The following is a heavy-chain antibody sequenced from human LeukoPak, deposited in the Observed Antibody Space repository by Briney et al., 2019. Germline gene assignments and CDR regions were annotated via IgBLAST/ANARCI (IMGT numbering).Heavy chain of an antibody. J-gene: IGHJ4*02. CDR1: GLTFSSYA. CDR2: ISYDGSNK. V-gene: IGHV3-30*04. CDR3: ARDHATIVIAAAFDY. Sequence: GRSLRLSCAASGLTFSSYAMHWVRQAPGKGLEWVAVISYDGSNKYYADSVKGRFTISRDNSKNTLYLQMNSLRAEDTAVYYCARDHATIVIAAAFDYWGQGTLVTVSS. D-gene: IGHD6-13*01.